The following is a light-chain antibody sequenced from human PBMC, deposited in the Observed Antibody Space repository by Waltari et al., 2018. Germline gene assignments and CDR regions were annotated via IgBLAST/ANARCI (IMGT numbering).Light chain of an antibody. Sequence: QSELTQPPSASGTPGQRVTISCSGSKSNIGNNYVCWYQQLPGTAPKLLIFDNNQRPSGVPDRFSASKSATSASLAISGLRSEDEGSYYCASWDDSRSGWVFGGGTTVTVL. J-gene: IGLJ3*02. CDR3: ASWDDSRSGWV. CDR1: KSNIGNNY. CDR2: DNN. V-gene: IGLV1-47*01.